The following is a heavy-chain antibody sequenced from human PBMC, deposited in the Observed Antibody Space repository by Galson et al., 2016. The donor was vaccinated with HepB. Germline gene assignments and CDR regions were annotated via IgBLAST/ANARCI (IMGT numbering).Heavy chain of an antibody. Sequence: CAISGDSVSSNTAAWNWIRQSPSRGLEWLGRTYYRSKWYNDYAVSVKSRITINPDTSKNQFSLQLNSVTPEDTVVYYCVSGETGTARIRAFDMWGQGTMVTVSS. CDR2: TYYRSKWYN. CDR3: VSGETGTARIRAFDM. V-gene: IGHV6-1*01. CDR1: GDSVSSNTAA. J-gene: IGHJ3*02. D-gene: IGHD1-7*01.